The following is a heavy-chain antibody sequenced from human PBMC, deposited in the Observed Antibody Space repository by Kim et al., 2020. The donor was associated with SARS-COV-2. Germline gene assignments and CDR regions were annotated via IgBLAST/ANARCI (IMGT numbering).Heavy chain of an antibody. CDR2: IHSSGST. Sequence: SETLSLTCTVSGGSISNYYWSWIRQSPGKGLEWIGYIHSSGSTNYNPSLKSRVTISVDASKNQFSLKLSSVTAADTAVYYCARQVVTSSAWYRGDWFDP. CDR3: ARQVVTSSAWYRGDWFDP. CDR1: GGSISNYY. J-gene: IGHJ5*02. D-gene: IGHD6-19*01. V-gene: IGHV4-59*08.